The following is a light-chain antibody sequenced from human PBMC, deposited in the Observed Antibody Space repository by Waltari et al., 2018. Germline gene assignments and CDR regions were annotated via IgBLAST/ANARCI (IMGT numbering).Light chain of an antibody. CDR2: EVS. Sequence: QSALTQPASVSGSPGQSITISCTGTSSDVGGYNYVSWYQQHPGKAPKLSIDEVSNRPSGVSNRFSGSKSGNTASLASSGLQAEDEAAYYCSSYTSSSTVVFGGGTKLTVL. V-gene: IGLV2-14*01. CDR3: SSYTSSSTVV. J-gene: IGLJ2*01. CDR1: SSDVGGYNY.